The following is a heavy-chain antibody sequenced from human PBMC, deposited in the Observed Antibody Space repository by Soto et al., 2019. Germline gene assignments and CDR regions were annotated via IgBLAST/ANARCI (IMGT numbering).Heavy chain of an antibody. J-gene: IGHJ4*02. CDR1: GGSISSSSYY. Sequence: SETLSLTCTVSGGSISSSSYYWGWIRQPPGKGLEWIGSIYYSGSTYYNPSLKSRVTISVDTSKNQFSLKLSSVTAADTAVYYCASSKYYDYVWGSYRPTTPYYFDYWGQGTLVTV. D-gene: IGHD3-16*02. CDR3: ASSKYYDYVWGSYRPTTPYYFDY. V-gene: IGHV4-39*01. CDR2: IYYSGST.